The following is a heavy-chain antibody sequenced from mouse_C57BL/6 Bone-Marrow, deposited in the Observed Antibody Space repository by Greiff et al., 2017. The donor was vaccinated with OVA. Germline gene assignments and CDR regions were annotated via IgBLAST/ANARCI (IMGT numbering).Heavy chain of an antibody. V-gene: IGHV1-81*01. D-gene: IGHD1-1*01. CDR2: IYPRSGNT. CDR3: AIITTVVADFDY. CDR1: GYTFTSYG. J-gene: IGHJ2*01. Sequence: VKLQESGAELARPGASVKLSCKASGYTFTSYGISWVKQRTGQGLEWIGEIYPRSGNTYYNEKFKGKATLTADKSSSTAYMELRSLTSEDSAVYFCAIITTVVADFDYWGQGTTLTVSS.